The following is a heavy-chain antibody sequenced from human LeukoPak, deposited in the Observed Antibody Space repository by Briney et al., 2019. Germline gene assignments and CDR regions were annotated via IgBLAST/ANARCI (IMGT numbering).Heavy chain of an antibody. CDR2: MNPNSGDT. V-gene: IGHV1-8*01. CDR1: GYTFTSYD. CDR3: ARTPRNGYIEGY. J-gene: IGHJ4*02. D-gene: IGHD5-24*01. Sequence: ASVKVSCTASGYTFTSYDINWVRQATGQGLEWMGWMNPNSGDTGYAQNFQGRVTMTRDTSISTAYMELSSLRSEDTAVYYCARTPRNGYIEGYWGQGTLVTVSS.